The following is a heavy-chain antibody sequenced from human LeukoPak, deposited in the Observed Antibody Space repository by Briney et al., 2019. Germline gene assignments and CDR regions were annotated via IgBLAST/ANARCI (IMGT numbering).Heavy chain of an antibody. J-gene: IGHJ4*02. CDR1: GYTFVSYA. CDR3: AKDRERWLRLFDY. V-gene: IGHV1-18*01. Sequence: GASMKVSCKAAGYTFVSYAINWVRQAPGRGPEWMGWISPYNGNTNYAEKFQGRVSMTTDTSTSTAYMELRSLRSDDTAVYYCAKDRERWLRLFDYWGQGTLVTVSS. CDR2: ISPYNGNT. D-gene: IGHD5-24*01.